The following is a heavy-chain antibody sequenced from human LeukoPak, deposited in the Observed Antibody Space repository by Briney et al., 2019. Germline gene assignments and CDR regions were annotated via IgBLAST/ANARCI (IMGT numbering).Heavy chain of an antibody. CDR1: GYTFTSYG. CDR3: ARDRNIAAAGTRSLDY. D-gene: IGHD6-13*01. Sequence: ASVKVSCKASGYTFTSYGISWVRQAPGQGLEWMGWISAYNGNTNHAQKLQGRVTMTTDTSTSTAYMELRSLRSDDTAVYYCARDRNIAAAGTRSLDYWGQGTLVTVSS. V-gene: IGHV1-18*04. CDR2: ISAYNGNT. J-gene: IGHJ4*02.